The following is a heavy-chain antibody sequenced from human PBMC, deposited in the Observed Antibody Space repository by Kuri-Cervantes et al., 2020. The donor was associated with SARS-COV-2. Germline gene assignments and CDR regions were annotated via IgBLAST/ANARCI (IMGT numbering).Heavy chain of an antibody. V-gene: IGHV3-7*03. J-gene: IGHJ4*02. D-gene: IGHD6-19*01. CDR2: IKQGGSEK. CDR3: ARSIIAVAGFGGRDY. CDR1: GFTFSNYW. Sequence: GGSLRLSCAASGFTFSNYWISWVRQAPGKGLEWVANIKQGGSEKHYVDSVKGRFTISRDNSKNTLYLQMNSLRAEDTAVYYCARSIIAVAGFGGRDYWGQGTLVTVSS.